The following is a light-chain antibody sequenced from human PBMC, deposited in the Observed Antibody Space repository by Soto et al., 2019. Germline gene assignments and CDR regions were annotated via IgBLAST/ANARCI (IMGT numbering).Light chain of an antibody. CDR1: QSLSRSS. CDR2: GAS. CDR3: QQYGSSPRT. V-gene: IGKV3-20*01. Sequence: EIVLTQSPGTLSLSPGDRATLSCRASQSLSRSSLAWYQQKPGRAPRLLIYGASSRATGIPDRFSGSGSGTDFTLIISRLEPEDFAVYYCQQYGSSPRTFGQGTKVEIK. J-gene: IGKJ1*01.